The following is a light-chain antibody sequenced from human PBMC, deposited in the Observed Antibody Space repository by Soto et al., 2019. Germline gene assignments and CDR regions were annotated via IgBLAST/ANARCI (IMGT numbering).Light chain of an antibody. CDR3: LLTYSDAVV. V-gene: IGLV7-46*01. Sequence: QAVVTQETSLTVSPGGTVTLTCGSSTGAVTSGHYPYWFQQKPGQAPRTLIYDISKKHAWTPARFSGSLLGDKSALTLSGVQPEDEAEDYCLLTYSDAVVFGGGTKLTVL. J-gene: IGLJ3*02. CDR1: TGAVTSGHY. CDR2: DIS.